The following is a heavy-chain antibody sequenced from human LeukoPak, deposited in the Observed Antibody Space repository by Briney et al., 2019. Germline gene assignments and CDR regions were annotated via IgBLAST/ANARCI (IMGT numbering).Heavy chain of an antibody. CDR2: ISYDGSNK. CDR3: ARNYGSGYDAFDI. CDR1: GFTFSSYA. D-gene: IGHD3-10*01. V-gene: IGHV3-30*04. J-gene: IGHJ3*02. Sequence: PGRSLRLSCAASGFTFSSYAMHWVRQAPGKGLEWVAVISYDGSNKYYADSVKGRFTISRDNSKNTLYLQMNSLRAEDTAVYYCARNYGSGYDAFDIWGRGTMVTVSS.